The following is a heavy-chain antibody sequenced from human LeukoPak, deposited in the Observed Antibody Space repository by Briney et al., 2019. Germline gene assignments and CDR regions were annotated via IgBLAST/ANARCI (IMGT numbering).Heavy chain of an antibody. V-gene: IGHV3-30*04. CDR2: ISFDEKKK. CDR1: GLPFNYYP. Sequence: GTPLRLSCVACGLPFNYYPIHWPRQPPGKALEWWADISFDEKKKLYAPSVTGRYTISRDNYKNTLYIQMNSLKPEDTAVYFCARDSRLKWTEYYFDFWGQGTLVTVSS. J-gene: IGHJ4*02. CDR3: ARDSRLKWTEYYFDF. D-gene: IGHD3/OR15-3a*01.